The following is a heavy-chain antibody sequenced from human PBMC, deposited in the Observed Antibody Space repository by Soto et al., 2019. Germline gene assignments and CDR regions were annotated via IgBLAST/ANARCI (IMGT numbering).Heavy chain of an antibody. CDR3: ARGPISCSGGSCYVSGYFQH. J-gene: IGHJ1*01. CDR1: GGSISSGDYY. Sequence: QVQLQESGPGLVKPSQTLSLTCTVSGGSISSGDYYWSWIHQPPGKGLEWIGYIYYSGSTYYNPSLKSRVTISVDTSKNQFSLKLSSVTAADTAVYYCARGPISCSGGSCYVSGYFQHWGQGTLVTVSS. CDR2: IYYSGST. D-gene: IGHD2-15*01. V-gene: IGHV4-30-4*01.